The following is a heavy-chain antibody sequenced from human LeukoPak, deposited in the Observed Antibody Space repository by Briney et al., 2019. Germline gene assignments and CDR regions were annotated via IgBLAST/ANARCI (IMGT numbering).Heavy chain of an antibody. D-gene: IGHD3-22*01. CDR1: GGSFSGYY. J-gene: IGHJ4*02. CDR2: INHSGST. CDR3: ARERGIVVVHGKSFDY. Sequence: TASETLSLTCAVYGGSFSGYYWSWIRQPPGKGLEWIGEINHSGSTNYNPSLKSRVTISVDTSKNQFSLKLSSVTAADTAVYYCARERGIVVVHGKSFDYWGQGTLVTVSS. V-gene: IGHV4-34*01.